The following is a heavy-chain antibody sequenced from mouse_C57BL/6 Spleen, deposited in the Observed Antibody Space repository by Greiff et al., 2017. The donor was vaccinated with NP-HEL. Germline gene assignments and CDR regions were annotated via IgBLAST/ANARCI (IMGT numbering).Heavy chain of an antibody. V-gene: IGHV1-15*01. Sequence: QVQLQQSGAELVRPGASVTLSCKASGYTFTDYEMHWVKQTPVHGLEWIGAIDPETGGTAYNQKFKGKAILTADKSSSTAYMELRSLTSEDSALYYCTSLTGNRFAYWGQGTLVTVSA. CDR3: TSLTGNRFAY. D-gene: IGHD4-1*01. CDR2: IDPETGGT. J-gene: IGHJ3*01. CDR1: GYTFTDYE.